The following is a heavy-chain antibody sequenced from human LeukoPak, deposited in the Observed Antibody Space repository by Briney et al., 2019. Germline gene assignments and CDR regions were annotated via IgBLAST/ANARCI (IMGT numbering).Heavy chain of an antibody. Sequence: GGSLRLSCAASGFTFSSYAMSWVRQAPGKGLEWVSALSGSGGSTYYADSVRGRFTISRDNSKNTPYLQMNSLRAEDTAVYYCTKDRYCSSTSCYHGYWGQGTLVTVSS. J-gene: IGHJ4*02. CDR1: GFTFSSYA. CDR2: LSGSGGST. D-gene: IGHD2-2*01. CDR3: TKDRYCSSTSCYHGY. V-gene: IGHV3-23*01.